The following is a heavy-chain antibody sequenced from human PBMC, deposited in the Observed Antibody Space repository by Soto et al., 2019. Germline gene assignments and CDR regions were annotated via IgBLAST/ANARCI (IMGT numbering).Heavy chain of an antibody. CDR2: MSGDGRT. V-gene: IGHV3-23*01. CDR1: GFTFSDSV. CDR3: AKDLARSSSQNDAFDI. J-gene: IGHJ3*02. Sequence: PGGSLRLSCVGSGFTFSDSVMAWVRQAPGKGLEWLSVMSGDGRTRYALSVTGRFTISRDNSKNTLYLQMNSLRAEDTAVYYCAKDLARSSSQNDAFDIWGQGTMVTVSS. D-gene: IGHD6-13*01.